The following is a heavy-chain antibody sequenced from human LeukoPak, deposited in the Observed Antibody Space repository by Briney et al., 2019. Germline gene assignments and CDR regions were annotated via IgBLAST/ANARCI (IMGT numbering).Heavy chain of an antibody. D-gene: IGHD6-19*01. J-gene: IGHJ6*03. CDR2: ISSTGGTT. Sequence: PGGSLRLSCAASGFTFSSYGMSWVRQAPGKGLEWVSGISSTGGTTYYADSVKGRFTISRDNSKNTLYLQMNSLRAEDTAVYYCVKDSWYSSGWTSYYYYYYMDVWGKGTTVTISS. V-gene: IGHV3-23*01. CDR1: GFTFSSYG. CDR3: VKDSWYSSGWTSYYYYYYMDV.